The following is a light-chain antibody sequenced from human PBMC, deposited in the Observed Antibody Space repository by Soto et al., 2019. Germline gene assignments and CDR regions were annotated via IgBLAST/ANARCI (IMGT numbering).Light chain of an antibody. J-gene: IGKJ1*01. CDR1: QSVSSSY. CDR3: RATMRT. Sequence: EIVLTQSPGTLSLSPGERATLSCRASQSVSSSYLAWYQQKPGQAPRLLIYGASSRATGIPDRFSGSGSGTDFTLTISRLEPEDFAVYYCRATMRTFGQGTKVDIK. CDR2: GAS. V-gene: IGKV3-20*01.